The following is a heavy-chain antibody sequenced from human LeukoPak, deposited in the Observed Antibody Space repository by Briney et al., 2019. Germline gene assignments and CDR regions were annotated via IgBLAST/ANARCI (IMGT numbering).Heavy chain of an antibody. CDR1: GFTFSSDG. CDR3: TTCPSSGWYGGSDY. CDR2: IKSKKDGGTT. J-gene: IGHJ4*02. D-gene: IGHD6-19*01. Sequence: GGSLRLSCAASGFTFSSDGMSWVRQAPGKGLEWVGRIKSKKDGGTTDFAAPVKGRFTISRDDSKNTLFLQMNSLKTEDTAVYYCTTCPSSGWYGGSDYWGQGTLVTVSS. V-gene: IGHV3-15*01.